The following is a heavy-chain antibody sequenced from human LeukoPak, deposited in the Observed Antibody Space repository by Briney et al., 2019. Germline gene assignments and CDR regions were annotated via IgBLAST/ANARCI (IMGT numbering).Heavy chain of an antibody. CDR2: IYSGGST. J-gene: IGHJ4*02. CDR3: ARGRDGYNAYY. CDR1: GFTVSTNY. D-gene: IGHD5-24*01. Sequence: GGSLRLSCAASGFTVSTNYKSWVRQAPGKGLEWVSVIYSGGSTYYADSVKGRFTISRDNSKNTLYLQMNSLRAEDTAVYYCARGRDGYNAYYWGQGTLVTVSS. V-gene: IGHV3-66*01.